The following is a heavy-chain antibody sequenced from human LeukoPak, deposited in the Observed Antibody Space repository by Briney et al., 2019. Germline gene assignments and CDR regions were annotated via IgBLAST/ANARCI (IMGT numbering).Heavy chain of an antibody. J-gene: IGHJ4*02. CDR1: GYTFTSYG. CDR3: ARSTGTSRNWPFDY. D-gene: IGHD1-7*01. V-gene: IGHV1-18*01. CDR2: ISAYNGNT. Sequence: ASVMVSCKASGYTFTSYGISWVRQAPGLGLEWMGWISAYNGNTNYAQNLQGRVTMTTDTSTNTAYVELRGLRSDDTAIYYCARSTGTSRNWPFDYWGQGTLVTVSS.